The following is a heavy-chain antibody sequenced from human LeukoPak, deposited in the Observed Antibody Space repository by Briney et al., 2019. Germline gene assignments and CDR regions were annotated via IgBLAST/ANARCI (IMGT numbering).Heavy chain of an antibody. D-gene: IGHD6-13*01. CDR3: AKDSLLIAAAGPFDY. Sequence: GGSLRLSCAASGFTVSSSYAMSWVRQAPGKGLEWVSAISGSGGSTYYADSVKGRFTISRDNSKNTLYLQMNSLRAEDTAVYYCAKDSLLIAAAGPFDYWGQGTLVTVSS. CDR1: GFTVSSSYA. CDR2: ISGSGGST. V-gene: IGHV3-23*01. J-gene: IGHJ4*02.